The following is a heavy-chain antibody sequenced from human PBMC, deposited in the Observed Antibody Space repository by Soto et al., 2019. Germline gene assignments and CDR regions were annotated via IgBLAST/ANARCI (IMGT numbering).Heavy chain of an antibody. CDR1: GGSISSYY. CDR2: IYYSGST. Sequence: SETLSLTCTVSGGSISSYYWSWIRQPPGKGLEWIGYIYYSGSTNYNPSLQSRVTISVDTSKNQFSLKLSSVTAADTAVYYCARGPPGIAAAGDYYYYYMDVWGKGTTVTVSS. J-gene: IGHJ6*03. V-gene: IGHV4-59*01. CDR3: ARGPPGIAAAGDYYYYYMDV. D-gene: IGHD6-13*01.